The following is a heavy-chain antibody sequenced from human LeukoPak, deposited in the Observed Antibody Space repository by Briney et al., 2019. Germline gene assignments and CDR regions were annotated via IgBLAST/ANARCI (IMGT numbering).Heavy chain of an antibody. D-gene: IGHD2-2*01. CDR3: ARFKTSPGAGDAFDI. Sequence: ASVKVSCKASGYTFTSYGISWVRQAPGQGLEWMGWISAYNGNTNYAQKLQGRVTMTTDTSTSTAYMELRSLRSDDTAVYYCARFKTSPGAGDAFDIWGQGTMVTVSS. V-gene: IGHV1-18*01. CDR1: GYTFTSYG. CDR2: ISAYNGNT. J-gene: IGHJ3*02.